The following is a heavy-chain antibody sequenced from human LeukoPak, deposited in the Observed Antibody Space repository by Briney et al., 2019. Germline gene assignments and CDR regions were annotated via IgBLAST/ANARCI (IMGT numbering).Heavy chain of an antibody. CDR3: ARRVYDILTGDDYYYMDV. CDR2: ISYDGSNT. J-gene: IGHJ6*03. V-gene: IGHV3-30*02. Sequence: GGSLRLSCAASGFTFNSYGMHWVRQAPGKGLEWLAFISYDGSNTYYADSVKGRFTVSRDDSKSTLYLQMNSLRADDTAVYYCARRVYDILTGDDYYYMDVWGKGTTVTVSS. CDR1: GFTFNSYG. D-gene: IGHD3-9*01.